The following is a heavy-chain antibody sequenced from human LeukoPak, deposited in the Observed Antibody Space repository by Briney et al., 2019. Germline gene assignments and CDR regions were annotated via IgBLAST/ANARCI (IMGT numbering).Heavy chain of an antibody. CDR3: ARVISSGWTVNYYYNYMDV. Sequence: SETPSLTCTVSGGSISSGSYYWSWIRQPAGKGLEWIGRIYTSGSTNYNPSLKSRVTISVDKSKNQFSLKLTSVTAADTARYYCARVISSGWTVNYYYNYMDVWGKGTTVTVSS. V-gene: IGHV4-61*02. CDR1: GGSISSGSYY. J-gene: IGHJ6*03. CDR2: IYTSGST. D-gene: IGHD6-19*01.